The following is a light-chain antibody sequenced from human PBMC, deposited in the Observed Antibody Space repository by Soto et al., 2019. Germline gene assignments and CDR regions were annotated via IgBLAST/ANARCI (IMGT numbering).Light chain of an antibody. V-gene: IGKV1-39*01. CDR2: AAS. CDR3: QQSYSSPWT. CDR1: QTITHF. J-gene: IGKJ1*01. Sequence: DIQMTQSPSSLSASVGDRVTITCRASQTITHFLNWYQQKPGQAPKLLIYAASTLLSGVPSRFTGGGSGTDFPLTIDSLQPEDFSTYFCQQSYSSPWTFGHGTKVEI.